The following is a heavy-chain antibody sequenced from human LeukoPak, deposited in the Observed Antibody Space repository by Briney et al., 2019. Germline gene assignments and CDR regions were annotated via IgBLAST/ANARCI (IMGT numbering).Heavy chain of an antibody. D-gene: IGHD5-12*01. V-gene: IGHV4-59*01. CDR3: ARWILTHADYGMDV. Sequence: PSETLSLTCTVSGGSISTYYWSWIGRPPGGGLEWIAYIHHSGSTNYNPSLQRRFTISADTSKNQFSLKLNSVTAADSAVYYCARWILTHADYGMDVWGQGTSVIVSS. CDR2: IHHSGST. CDR1: GGSISTYY. J-gene: IGHJ6*02.